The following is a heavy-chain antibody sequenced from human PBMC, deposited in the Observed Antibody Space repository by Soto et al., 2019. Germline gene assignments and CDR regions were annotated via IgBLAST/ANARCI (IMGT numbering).Heavy chain of an antibody. J-gene: IGHJ5*02. D-gene: IGHD3-3*01. V-gene: IGHV3-21*01. Sequence: PGGSLRLSCAASGLTFSSYSMNWVRQAPGKGLEWVSSISSSSSYIYYADSVKGRFTISRDNAKNSLYLQMNSLRAEDTAVYYCAREISPPYYDFWSGYLYPSGFDPWGQGTLVTVSS. CDR2: ISSSSSYI. CDR3: AREISPPYYDFWSGYLYPSGFDP. CDR1: GLTFSSYS.